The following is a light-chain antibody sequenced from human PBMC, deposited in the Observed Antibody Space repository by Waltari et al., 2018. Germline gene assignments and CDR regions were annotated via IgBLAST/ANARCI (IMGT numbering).Light chain of an antibody. Sequence: EIVLTPSPATLSLSPGERATLSCRASQSVSSYLAWYQQKPGQAPRLLIYDASNRATGSPARFSGSGSGTDFTLTISSLEPEDFAVYYCQQRSNSYTFGQGTKLEIK. CDR2: DAS. J-gene: IGKJ2*01. CDR3: QQRSNSYT. V-gene: IGKV3-11*01. CDR1: QSVSSY.